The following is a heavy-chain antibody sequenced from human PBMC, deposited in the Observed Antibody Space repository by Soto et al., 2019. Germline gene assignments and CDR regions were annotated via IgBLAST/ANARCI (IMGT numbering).Heavy chain of an antibody. J-gene: IGHJ6*02. Sequence: QVQLVESGGGVVQPGRSLRLSCAASGFTFSSYGMHCVRQAPGKGLEWVAVIWYDGSNKYYADSVKGRFTISRDNSKNTLYLQMNSLRAEDTAVYYCARSGGMVRGVMHYYYYYGMDVWGQGTTVTVSS. CDR2: IWYDGSNK. V-gene: IGHV3-33*01. CDR3: ARSGGMVRGVMHYYYYYGMDV. CDR1: GFTFSSYG. D-gene: IGHD3-10*01.